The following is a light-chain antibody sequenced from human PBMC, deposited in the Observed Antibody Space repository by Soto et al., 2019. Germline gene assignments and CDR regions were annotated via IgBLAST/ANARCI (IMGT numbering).Light chain of an antibody. J-gene: IGLJ2*01. V-gene: IGLV2-14*01. CDR1: SSDVGGYNY. CDR2: EVS. Sequence: QSALTQPASVSGSPGQSITISCTGTSSDVGGYNYVSWYQQYPGKAPKVMIYEVSNRPSGVSNRFSGSKSGNTASLTISGLQAEDEADYYCSSYTSGSTLVVFGGGTQLTVL. CDR3: SSYTSGSTLVV.